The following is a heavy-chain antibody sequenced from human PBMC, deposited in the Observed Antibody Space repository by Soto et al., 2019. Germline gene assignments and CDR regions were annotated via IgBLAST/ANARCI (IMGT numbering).Heavy chain of an antibody. CDR3: ARIWFGARDAFDI. V-gene: IGHV4-31*03. CDR2: IYYSGST. D-gene: IGHD3-10*01. CDR1: GGSISSGGYY. Sequence: SETLSLTCTVSGGSISSGGYYWSWIRQHPGKGLEWIGYIYYSGSTYYNPSLKSRVTISVDTSKNQFSLKLSSVTAADTAVYYCARIWFGARDAFDIWGQGTMVTVSS. J-gene: IGHJ3*02.